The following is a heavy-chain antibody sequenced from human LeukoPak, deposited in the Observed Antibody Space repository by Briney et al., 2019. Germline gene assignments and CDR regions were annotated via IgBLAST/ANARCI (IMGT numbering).Heavy chain of an antibody. D-gene: IGHD3-16*01. Sequence: GGSLRLSCAASALTFNSCGMHWVRQAPGKGLEWVAFIRNDGSNSYYADSVKGRFTISRDNSKNTLYLQMNSLRPEDTAVYYCARESHPFYVPDYWGQGTLVTVSS. CDR3: ARESHPFYVPDY. J-gene: IGHJ4*02. CDR1: ALTFNSCG. CDR2: IRNDGSNS. V-gene: IGHV3-30*02.